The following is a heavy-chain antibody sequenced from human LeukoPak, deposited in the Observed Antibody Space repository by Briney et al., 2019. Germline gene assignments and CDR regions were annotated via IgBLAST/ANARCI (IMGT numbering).Heavy chain of an antibody. Sequence: AGGSLRLSCAASGFIFSSYSMNWVRQAPGKGLEWVSSISSSSSYIYYADSVKGRFTISRDNAKNSLYLQMNSLRAEDTAVYYCARVALTPTFDYWGQGTLVTVSS. V-gene: IGHV3-21*01. CDR3: ARVALTPTFDY. CDR2: ISSSSSYI. CDR1: GFIFSSYS. J-gene: IGHJ4*02.